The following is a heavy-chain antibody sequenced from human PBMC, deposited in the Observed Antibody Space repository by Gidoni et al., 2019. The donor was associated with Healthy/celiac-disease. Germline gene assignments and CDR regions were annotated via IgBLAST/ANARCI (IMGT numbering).Heavy chain of an antibody. CDR2: ISYDGSNK. D-gene: IGHD5-18*01. CDR1: GFTFSSYA. Sequence: QVQLVESGGGVVQPGRSLRLSCSASGFTFSSYAMHWVRQAPGKGLEWVAVISYDGSNKYYADSVKGRFTISRDNSKNTLYLQMNSLRAEDTAVYYCASASSWIQLWLARLSTDYWGQGTLVTVSS. V-gene: IGHV3-30-3*01. CDR3: ASASSWIQLWLARLSTDY. J-gene: IGHJ4*02.